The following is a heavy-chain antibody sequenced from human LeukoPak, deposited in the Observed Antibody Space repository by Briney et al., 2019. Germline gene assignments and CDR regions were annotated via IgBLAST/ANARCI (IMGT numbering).Heavy chain of an antibody. CDR3: ARGPAATPYDAFDI. V-gene: IGHV4-30-4*01. Sequence: KPSETLSLTCTVSGVSINSGDYYWSWIRQPPGKGLEWIGYIYYSRSTYYNPSLKSRVTISVDTSKNQFSLKLSSVTAADTAVYYCARGPAATPYDAFDIWGQGTMVTVSS. CDR2: IYYSRST. D-gene: IGHD2-15*01. CDR1: GVSINSGDYY. J-gene: IGHJ3*02.